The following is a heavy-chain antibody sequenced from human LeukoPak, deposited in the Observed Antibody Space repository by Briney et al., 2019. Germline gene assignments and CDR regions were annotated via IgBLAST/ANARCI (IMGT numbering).Heavy chain of an antibody. Sequence: GGSLRLSCAASGFPFSNHGMHWVRQAPGKGLEWVAVISYDGRNKYYADSVKGRFTISRDNSQNTLSLQMNSLRAEDTAVYYCVKDGDDSGWNYFDYWGQGTLVTVSS. J-gene: IGHJ4*02. D-gene: IGHD6-19*01. CDR3: VKDGDDSGWNYFDY. V-gene: IGHV3-30*18. CDR2: ISYDGRNK. CDR1: GFPFSNHG.